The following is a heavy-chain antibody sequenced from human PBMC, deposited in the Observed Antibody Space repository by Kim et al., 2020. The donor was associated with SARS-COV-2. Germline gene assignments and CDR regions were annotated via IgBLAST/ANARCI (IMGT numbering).Heavy chain of an antibody. CDR3: AKGITPTDAFDY. CDR1: GFTFDDYT. CDR2: ISWDGTNT. V-gene: IGHV3-43*01. Sequence: GGSLRLSCAASGFTFDDYTMHWVRQAPGKGLEWVSLISWDGTNTYYADSVKGRFTIYRDNSKNSLYLQMNSLRTEDTAFYYCAKGITPTDAFDYWGQGTL. D-gene: IGHD3-16*01. J-gene: IGHJ4*02.